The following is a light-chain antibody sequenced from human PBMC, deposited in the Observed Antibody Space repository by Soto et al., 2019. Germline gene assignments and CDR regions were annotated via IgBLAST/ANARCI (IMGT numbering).Light chain of an antibody. CDR1: QSVSSN. Sequence: EILMTQSPSTLSVSPGERATLSCRASQSVSSNLDWYQQKPGQAPRLLIYGASTRATGISARFSGSGSGTESTLTISSLQPEDFETYYCLQHNSYPITFGQGTRLEIK. V-gene: IGKV3-15*01. CDR3: LQHNSYPIT. J-gene: IGKJ5*01. CDR2: GAS.